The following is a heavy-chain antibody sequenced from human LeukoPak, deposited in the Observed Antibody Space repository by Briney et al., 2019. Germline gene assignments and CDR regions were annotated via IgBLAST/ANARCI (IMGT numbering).Heavy chain of an antibody. J-gene: IGHJ3*02. CDR2: INHSGSI. Sequence: MPSETLSLTCAVYGGSFSGYYWSWIRQPPGKGLEWIGEINHSGSINYNPSLKSRVTISVDTSKNQFSLKLSSVTAADTAVYYCARGPWFPRVKLRGAIRAFDIWGQGTMVTVSS. CDR3: ARGPWFPRVKLRGAIRAFDI. D-gene: IGHD1-7*01. CDR1: GGSFSGYY. V-gene: IGHV4-34*01.